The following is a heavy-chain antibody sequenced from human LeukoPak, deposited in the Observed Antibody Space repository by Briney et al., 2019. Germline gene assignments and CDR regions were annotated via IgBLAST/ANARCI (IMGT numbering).Heavy chain of an antibody. J-gene: IGHJ4*02. CDR3: ARDLYYGSGSLDY. Sequence: PGGSLTLSCEASGFTFGSYEMTWVRQAPGKGLEWLSYISTSGSIIVYADSVRGRFTVSRDNAKNSLYLQMNSLRAEDTAVYYCARDLYYGSGSLDYWGQGTLVTVSS. V-gene: IGHV3-48*03. CDR1: GFTFGSYE. CDR2: ISTSGSII. D-gene: IGHD3-10*01.